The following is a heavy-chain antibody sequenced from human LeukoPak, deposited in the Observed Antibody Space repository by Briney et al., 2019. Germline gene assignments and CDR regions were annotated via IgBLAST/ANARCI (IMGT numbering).Heavy chain of an antibody. CDR2: IYCSGST. V-gene: IGHV4-59*01. D-gene: IGHD4-17*01. CDR1: GGSISSYY. Sequence: SETLSLTCTVSGGSISSYYWSWIRQPPGKGLEWIGYIYCSGSTNYNPSLKSRVTISVDTSKNQFSLKLSSVTAADTAVYYCARGKDYHDYSYWGQGTLVTVSS. J-gene: IGHJ4*02. CDR3: ARGKDYHDYSY.